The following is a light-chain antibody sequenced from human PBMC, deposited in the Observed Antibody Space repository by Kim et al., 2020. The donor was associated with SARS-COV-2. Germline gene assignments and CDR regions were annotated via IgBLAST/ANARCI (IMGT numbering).Light chain of an antibody. CDR3: HQTYSTFQT. CDR2: AAS. Sequence: DIQMTQSPSSLSASVGDRVTITCRASQSVSSYLNWYQKKPGKAPKLLIYAASSSQSGVPSRFSGSGSGTDFTLTISSLQPEDFASYYCHQTYSTFQTFGQGTKVDIK. J-gene: IGKJ1*01. CDR1: QSVSSY. V-gene: IGKV1-39*01.